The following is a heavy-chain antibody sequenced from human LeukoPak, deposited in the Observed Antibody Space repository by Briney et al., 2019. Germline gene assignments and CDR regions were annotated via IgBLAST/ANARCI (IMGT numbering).Heavy chain of an antibody. CDR1: GGSISSGYY. Sequence: SQTLSLTCTVSGGSISSGYYWGWIRQPPGKGLEWIGSIYHSGRTYNNPSLKSRVTISVDTSKNQFSLKLSSVIAADTAVYYCARDEGRQLVYDYWGQGTLVTVSS. CDR3: ARDEGRQLVYDY. CDR2: IYHSGRT. V-gene: IGHV4-38-2*02. J-gene: IGHJ4*02. D-gene: IGHD6-13*01.